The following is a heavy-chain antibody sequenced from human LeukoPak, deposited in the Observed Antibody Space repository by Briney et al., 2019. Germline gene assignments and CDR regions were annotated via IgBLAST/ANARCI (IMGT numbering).Heavy chain of an antibody. D-gene: IGHD5-18*01. J-gene: IGHJ4*02. Sequence: SETLCLTCNVSGASMSNYYWVWIRQPPGKGLEWIGSIYHSGTTYSGSTYYNPSLKSRVTISLDTSKNQFSLKVGSMTAADTAVYYCARAGGYGLIDYWGQGTMVTVSS. CDR3: ARAGGYGLIDY. CDR2: IYHSGTTYSGST. V-gene: IGHV4-39*07. CDR1: GASMSNYY.